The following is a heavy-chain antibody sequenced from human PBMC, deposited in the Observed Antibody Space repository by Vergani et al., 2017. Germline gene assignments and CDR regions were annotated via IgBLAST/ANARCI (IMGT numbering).Heavy chain of an antibody. Sequence: QLQLQESGPGLVKPSETLSLTCTVSGGSISNSDYYWGWIRQPPGMGLEWIGSITYRGSTNYNPSLKSRVTISVDTSKNQFSLKLSSVTAADTAVYYCARDPGRWLQPRYYFDYWGQGTLVTVSS. J-gene: IGHJ4*02. CDR2: ITYRGST. CDR3: ARDPGRWLQPRYYFDY. D-gene: IGHD5-24*01. V-gene: IGHV4-39*07. CDR1: GGSISNSDYY.